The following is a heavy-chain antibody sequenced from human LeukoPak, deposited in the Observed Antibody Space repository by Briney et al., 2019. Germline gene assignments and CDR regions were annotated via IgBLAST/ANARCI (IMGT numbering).Heavy chain of an antibody. Sequence: GASVKVSCKASGYIFTSYGINWVRQAPGQGPEWMGWISGYNGNTNYAQKLQGRVTMTTDTSTRTVYMEMRSLRSDDTAVYYCARDRYPEYSSSSHFDYWGQGTLVTVSS. CDR3: ARDRYPEYSSSSHFDY. V-gene: IGHV1-18*04. J-gene: IGHJ4*02. D-gene: IGHD6-6*01. CDR1: GYIFTSYG. CDR2: ISGYNGNT.